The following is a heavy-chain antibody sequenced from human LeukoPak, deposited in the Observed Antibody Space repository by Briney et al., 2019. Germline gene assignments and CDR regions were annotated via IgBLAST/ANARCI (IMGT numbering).Heavy chain of an antibody. CDR1: GGSISSSSYY. CDR2: IYYSGST. CDR3: VKSGGYGLIDY. D-gene: IGHD6-19*01. Sequence: SETLSLTCTVSGGSISSSSYYWGWIRQPPGKGLEWIGSIYYSGSTYYNPSLKSRVTISVDTSKNQFSLKLSSVTAADTAVYYCVKSGGYGLIDYWGQGTLVTVSS. J-gene: IGHJ4*02. V-gene: IGHV4-39*01.